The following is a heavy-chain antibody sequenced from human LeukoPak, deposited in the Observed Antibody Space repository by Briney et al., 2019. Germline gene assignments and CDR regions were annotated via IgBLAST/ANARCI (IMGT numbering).Heavy chain of an antibody. CDR3: ARVIVLVEGASDHFDY. J-gene: IGHJ4*02. Sequence: PGGSLRLSCAASGFTFSSYWMTWVRQPPGKGLEWVANTKYDGSAKYYGDSVKGRFTISRDNTKNSLYLQMNSLRAEDTAVYYCARVIVLVEGASDHFDYWGQGTPATVHS. V-gene: IGHV3-7*01. CDR1: GFTFSSYW. CDR2: TKYDGSAK. D-gene: IGHD2-2*01.